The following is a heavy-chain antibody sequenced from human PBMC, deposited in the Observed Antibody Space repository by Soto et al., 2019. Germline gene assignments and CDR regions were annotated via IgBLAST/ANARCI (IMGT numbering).Heavy chain of an antibody. D-gene: IGHD2-15*01. V-gene: IGHV4-31*01. CDR2: IYYSGPT. CDR1: GGSINSGDYY. CDR3: ASGETAVAARDYYYYYGMDV. J-gene: IGHJ6*02. Sequence: QVQLQESGPGLVKPSQTLSLTCTVSGGSINSGDYYWSWIRQHPGKGLEWIGYIYYSGPTYYKPSLHSHVTLSVDTSKNQFSLKLTSVTAADTAVYYCASGETAVAARDYYYYYGMDVWGQGTMVTVSS.